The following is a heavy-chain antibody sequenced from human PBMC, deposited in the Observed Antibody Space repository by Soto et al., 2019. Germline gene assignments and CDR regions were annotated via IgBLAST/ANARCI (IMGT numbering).Heavy chain of an antibody. CDR3: ARGEGNYYDNSGYYLYYFDY. CDR1: GGSVSSNSAA. J-gene: IGHJ4*02. CDR2: TYYRSKWYS. V-gene: IGHV6-1*01. Sequence: PSQTLSLTCALSGGSVSSNSAAWNWIRQSPSRGLEWLGRTYYRSKWYSDYAVSVKSRITINPDTSKNHFSLQLNSVTPEDTAVYYCARGEGNYYDNSGYYLYYFDYWGQGTLVTVSS. D-gene: IGHD3-22*01.